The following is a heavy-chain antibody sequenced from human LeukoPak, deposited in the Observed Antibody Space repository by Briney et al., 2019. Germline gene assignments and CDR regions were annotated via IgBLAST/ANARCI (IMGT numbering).Heavy chain of an antibody. CDR3: ARQGVLGITGYFDY. CDR2: IYFSGST. D-gene: IGHD2-8*01. J-gene: IGHJ4*02. Sequence: SETLSLTCTVSGGSITSSSYYWGWIRQPPGKGLEWIGSIYFSGSTYHNPSLRSRVTISVDTSKNQFSLKLNSVTAADTAVYYCARQGVLGITGYFDYWGQGTLITVSS. V-gene: IGHV4-39*01. CDR1: GGSITSSSYY.